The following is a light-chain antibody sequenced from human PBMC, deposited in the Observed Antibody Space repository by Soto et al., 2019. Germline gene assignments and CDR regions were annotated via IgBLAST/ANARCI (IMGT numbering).Light chain of an antibody. V-gene: IGKV1-39*01. J-gene: IGKJ1*01. CDR3: HQRQSWPRT. CDR1: QSISNY. CDR2: AAS. Sequence: DIQMTQSPSSPSASVGDRVTITCRASQSISNYLNWYQQRPGRAPKVLLFAASSLQSGVPSRFSGSGSGTDFTLTISSLQPEDFALYYCHQRQSWPRTFGQGTKVDIK.